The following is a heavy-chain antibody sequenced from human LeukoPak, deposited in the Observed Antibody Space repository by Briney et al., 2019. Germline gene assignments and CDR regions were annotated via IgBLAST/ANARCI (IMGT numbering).Heavy chain of an antibody. V-gene: IGHV3-11*04. Sequence: GGSLRLSRAASGFNFSDHYMSWIRQAPGRGLEWVSYISSGGSSISYTDSVKGRFTIYRDNAKNSLYLQMNTLRAEDTAVYYCARSYYYDNCGYYDYWGQGTLVTVSS. J-gene: IGHJ4*02. CDR1: GFNFSDHY. CDR2: ISSGGSSI. D-gene: IGHD3-22*01. CDR3: ARSYYYDNCGYYDY.